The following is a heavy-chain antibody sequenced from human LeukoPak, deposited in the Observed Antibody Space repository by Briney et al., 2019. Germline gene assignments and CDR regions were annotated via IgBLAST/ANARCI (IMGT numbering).Heavy chain of an antibody. V-gene: IGHV1-8*01. CDR1: GYTFTSYD. CDR2: MNPNSGNT. J-gene: IGHJ5*02. CDR3: ARYCSSTSCRGEFDP. Sequence: ASVKVSCKASGYTFTSYDINWVRQATGQGLEWMGWMNPNSGNTGYAQKFQGRVTMTRDTSISTAYMELSRLRSDDTAVYYCARYCSSTSCRGEFDPWGQGTLVTVSS. D-gene: IGHD2-2*01.